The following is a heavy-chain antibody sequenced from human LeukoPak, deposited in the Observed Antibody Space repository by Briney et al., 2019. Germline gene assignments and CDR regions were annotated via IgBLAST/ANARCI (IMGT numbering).Heavy chain of an antibody. D-gene: IGHD5-18*01. CDR3: ARLYSSRLDP. Sequence: SETLSLTCTVSGGSISSYYWSWIRQPPGKGLEWIGYIYYSGSTSYNPSLKSRVIISVDTSKNQFSLKLSSVTAADTAVYYCARLYSSRLDPWGQGILVTVSS. J-gene: IGHJ5*02. CDR2: IYYSGST. CDR1: GGSISSYY. V-gene: IGHV4-59*01.